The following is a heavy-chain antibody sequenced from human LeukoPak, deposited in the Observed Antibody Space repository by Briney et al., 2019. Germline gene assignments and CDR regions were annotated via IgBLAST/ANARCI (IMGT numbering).Heavy chain of an antibody. CDR3: ARDQGIAAAGTFYCFDY. J-gene: IGHJ4*02. CDR2: IIPIFGTA. V-gene: IGHV1-69*05. D-gene: IGHD6-13*01. CDR1: GGTFSSYA. Sequence: SVKVSCKASGGTFSSYAISWVRQAPGQGLEWMGRIIPIFGTANYAQEFQGRVTITTGESTSTAYMELSSLRSEDAAVYYCARDQGIAAAGTFYCFDYWGQGTLVTVSS.